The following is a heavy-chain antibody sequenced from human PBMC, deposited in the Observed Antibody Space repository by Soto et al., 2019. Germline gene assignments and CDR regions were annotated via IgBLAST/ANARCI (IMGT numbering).Heavy chain of an antibody. V-gene: IGHV4-61*01. CDR2: IYYSGST. Sequence: NPSETLSLTCTVSGGSVSSGSYYWSWIRQPPGKGLEWIGYIYYSGSTNYNPSLKSRVTISVDTSKNQFSLKLSSVTAADTAVYYCARGIYCSSTSCYLAPPDYWGQGTLVTVSS. D-gene: IGHD2-2*01. CDR3: ARGIYCSSTSCYLAPPDY. J-gene: IGHJ4*02. CDR1: GGSVSSGSYY.